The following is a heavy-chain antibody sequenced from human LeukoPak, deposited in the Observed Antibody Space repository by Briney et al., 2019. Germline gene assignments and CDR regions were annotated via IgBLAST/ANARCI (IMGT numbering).Heavy chain of an antibody. J-gene: IGHJ4*02. CDR2: IYYSGST. CDR3: ARFDRGGDYFDY. Sequence: SETLSLTCTVSGGSISSYYWSWIRQPPGKGLEWIGYIYYSGSTYYNPSLKSRVTISVDTSKNQFSLKLTSVTAADTAVYYCARFDRGGDYFDYWGQGTLVTVSS. V-gene: IGHV4-59*08. CDR1: GGSISSYY. D-gene: IGHD3-16*02.